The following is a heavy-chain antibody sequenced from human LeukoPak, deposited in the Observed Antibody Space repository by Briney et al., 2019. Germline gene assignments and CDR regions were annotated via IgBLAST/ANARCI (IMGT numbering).Heavy chain of an antibody. D-gene: IGHD1-26*01. J-gene: IGHJ4*02. V-gene: IGHV4-39*01. CDR1: GGSISSSSYY. CDR3: ARQRIVGATRGFDY. CDR2: IYYSGST. Sequence: SETLSLTCTVSGGSISSSSYYWGWIRQPPGKGLEWIGSIYYSGSTYYNPSLKSRVTISVDMSKNQFSLKLSSVTAADTAVYYCARQRIVGATRGFDYWGQGTLVTVSS.